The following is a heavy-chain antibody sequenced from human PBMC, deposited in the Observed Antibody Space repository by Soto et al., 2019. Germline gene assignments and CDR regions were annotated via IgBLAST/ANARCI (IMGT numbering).Heavy chain of an antibody. CDR3: ARVGGFGATTIDY. D-gene: IGHD3-10*01. CDR1: GGSISSGDYY. CDR2: IYYSGST. Sequence: QVQLQESGPGLVKPSQTLSLTCTVSGGSISSGDYYWSWIRQPPGKGLEWIGYIYYSGSTYYNPSLQSRVTISADTSKNQFALKLSSVTAADTAVYYCARVGGFGATTIDYWGQGTLVTVSS. V-gene: IGHV4-30-4*01. J-gene: IGHJ4*02.